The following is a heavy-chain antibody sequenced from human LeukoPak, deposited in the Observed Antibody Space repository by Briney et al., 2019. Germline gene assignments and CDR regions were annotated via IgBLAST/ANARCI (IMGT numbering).Heavy chain of an antibody. CDR3: ARPGYSSSWPIDY. D-gene: IGHD6-13*01. CDR2: INTNSGGT. Sequence: GASVKVSCKASGYTFTGYFMHWVRQAPGQGLEWMGWINTNSGGTNYAQKFQGRVTMTRDTSISTAYMELSSLRSEDTAVYYCARPGYSSSWPIDYWGQGTLVTVSS. J-gene: IGHJ4*02. V-gene: IGHV1-2*02. CDR1: GYTFTGYF.